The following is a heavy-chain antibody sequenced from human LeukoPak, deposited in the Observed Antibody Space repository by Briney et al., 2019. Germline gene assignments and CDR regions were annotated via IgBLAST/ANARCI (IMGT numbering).Heavy chain of an antibody. CDR1: GYTFTSYG. V-gene: IGHV1-18*01. D-gene: IGHD3-10*01. CDR2: ISAYDGNT. J-gene: IGHJ4*02. Sequence: ASVKVSCKASGYTFTSYGISWVRQAPGQGLEWMGWISAYDGNTNSAQKFQGRVTMTTDTSTSTAYMELRSLRSDDTAVYYCARDAYGSGKGYFDYWGQRTLVTVSS. CDR3: ARDAYGSGKGYFDY.